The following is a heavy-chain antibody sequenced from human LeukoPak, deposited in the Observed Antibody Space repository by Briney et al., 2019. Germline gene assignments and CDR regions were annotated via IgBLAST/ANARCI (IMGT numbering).Heavy chain of an antibody. V-gene: IGHV4-61*02. J-gene: IGHJ5*02. Sequence: PSQTLSLTCTVSGNSISSGDNYWSWIRQPAGKGLEWIGRIYTSGSTYYNPSLKSRVTISVDTSKNQFSLKLSSVTAADTAVYYCAREGGDEVWWFDPWGQGTLVTVSS. CDR2: IYTSGST. D-gene: IGHD4-17*01. CDR3: AREGGDEVWWFDP. CDR1: GNSISSGDNY.